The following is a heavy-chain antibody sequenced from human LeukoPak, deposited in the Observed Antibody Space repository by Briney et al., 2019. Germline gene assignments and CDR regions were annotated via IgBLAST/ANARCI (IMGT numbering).Heavy chain of an antibody. CDR1: GFTFSSYA. V-gene: IGHV3-23*01. CDR3: AKHARRRYCSSTSCLVDWFDP. CDR2: ISGSGGST. J-gene: IGHJ5*02. Sequence: GGSLRLSCVDSGFTFSSYAMSWVRQAPGKGLEWVSAISGSGGSTYYADSVKGRFTISRDNSKNTLYLQMNSLRAEDTAVYYCAKHARRRYCSSTSCLVDWFDPWGQGTLVTVSS. D-gene: IGHD2-2*01.